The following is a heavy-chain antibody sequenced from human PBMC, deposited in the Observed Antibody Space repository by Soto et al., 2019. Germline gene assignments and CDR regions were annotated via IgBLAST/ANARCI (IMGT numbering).Heavy chain of an antibody. CDR3: CGHPYGDYIHYFDY. V-gene: IGHV3-53*04. D-gene: IGHD4-17*01. CDR2: IYSGGST. J-gene: IGHJ4*02. Sequence: GGSLRLSCAASGFTVSSNYMSWVRQAPGKGLEWVSVIYSGGSTYYADSVKGRFTISRHNSKNTLYLQMNSLRAEDTAVYYCCGHPYGDYIHYFDYWGQGTLVTVSS. CDR1: GFTVSSNY.